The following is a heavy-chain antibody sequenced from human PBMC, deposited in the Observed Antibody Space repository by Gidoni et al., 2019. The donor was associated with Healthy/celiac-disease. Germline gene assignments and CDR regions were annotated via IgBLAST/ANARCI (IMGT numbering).Heavy chain of an antibody. V-gene: IGHV3-74*01. CDR3: ARDISSYGYGGSFDY. CDR2: INSDGSST. Sequence: EVQLVESGGGLVQPGGSLRLSCAASGFTFSSYWMHWVRQAPGKGLVWVSRINSDGSSTSYADSVKGRFTISRDNAKNTLYLQMNSLRAEDTAVYYCARDISSYGYGGSFDYWGQGTLVTVSS. J-gene: IGHJ4*02. D-gene: IGHD5-18*01. CDR1: GFTFSSYW.